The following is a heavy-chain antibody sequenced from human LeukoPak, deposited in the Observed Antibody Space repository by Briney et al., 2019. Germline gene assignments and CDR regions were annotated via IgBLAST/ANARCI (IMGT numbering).Heavy chain of an antibody. Sequence: GGSLRLSCAASGFTFSSYSMNWVRQAPGKGLEWVSSISSSSSYIYYADSVKGRFTISRDNAKNSLYLQMNSLRAEDTAVYYCARTRGYSYGNRNLRFDSWGQGTLVTVSS. CDR1: GFTFSSYS. D-gene: IGHD5-18*01. V-gene: IGHV3-21*01. CDR3: ARTRGYSYGNRNLRFDS. CDR2: ISSSSSYI. J-gene: IGHJ4*02.